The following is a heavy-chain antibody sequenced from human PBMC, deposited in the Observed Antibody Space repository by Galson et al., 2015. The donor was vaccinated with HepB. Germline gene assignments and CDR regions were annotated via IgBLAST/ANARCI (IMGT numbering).Heavy chain of an antibody. CDR1: GYKFTSYY. J-gene: IGHJ4*02. CDR2: INPSGGST. V-gene: IGHV1-46*01. D-gene: IGHD3-10*01. Sequence: QSGAEVKKPGASVKVSCKASGYKFTSYYMHWVRQAPGQGLEWMGIINPSGGSTDYAQKFQGRLTMTRDTSTSTVFMELSSLRSEDTAVYHCAGGVLLWDGPDYWGQGTLVTVSS. CDR3: AGGVLLWDGPDY.